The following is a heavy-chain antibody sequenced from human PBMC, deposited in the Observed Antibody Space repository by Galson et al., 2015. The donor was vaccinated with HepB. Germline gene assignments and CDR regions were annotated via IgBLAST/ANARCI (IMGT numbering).Heavy chain of an antibody. CDR3: ARVRQLGQGFHF. CDR1: GDSVSNNGVA. CDR2: TYYRSKFYN. D-gene: IGHD3-10*01. J-gene: IGHJ4*02. V-gene: IGHV6-1*01. Sequence: CAISGDSVSNNGVAWNWIRQSPSRGLEWLGRTYYRSKFYNDYAESVKSRITINPDTSRNQVSLQLNYVTPEDTAVYYCARVRQLGQGFHFWGQGTLVTVSS.